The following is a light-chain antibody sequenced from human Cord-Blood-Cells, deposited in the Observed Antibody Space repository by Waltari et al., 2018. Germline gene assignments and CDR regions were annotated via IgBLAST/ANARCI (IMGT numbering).Light chain of an antibody. J-gene: IGLJ2*01. CDR1: SSAVGSYNL. CDR3: CSYAGSSTFLV. CDR2: EGS. Sequence: QSALTQPASVSGSPGQSLTISCTGTSSAVGSYNLVSWYQQPPGKAPKLMIYEGSKRPSGVSNRFSGSKSGNTASLTISGLQAEDEADYYCCSYAGSSTFLVFGGGTKLTVL. V-gene: IGLV2-23*03.